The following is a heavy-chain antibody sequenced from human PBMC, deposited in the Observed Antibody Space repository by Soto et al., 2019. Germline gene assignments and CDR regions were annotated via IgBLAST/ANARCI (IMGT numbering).Heavy chain of an antibody. Sequence: ASVKVSCKASGYTFSSNSMYWVRQAPGQGLEGVGIINPSGGITSYAQKFQGRLTMTRDTSTSTVYMELSSLRSEDTAVYYCATHYGGYNYFRIYRGQGTLVTVSS. CDR3: ATHYGGYNYFRIY. V-gene: IGHV1-46*03. CDR2: INPSGGIT. J-gene: IGHJ4*02. CDR1: GYTFSSNS. D-gene: IGHD5-12*01.